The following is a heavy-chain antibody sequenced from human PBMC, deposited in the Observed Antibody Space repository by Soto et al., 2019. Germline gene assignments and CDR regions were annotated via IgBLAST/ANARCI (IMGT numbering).Heavy chain of an antibody. V-gene: IGHV4-59*01. D-gene: IGHD6-13*01. Sequence: QVQLQESGPGLVKPSETLSLTCTVSGGSISSYYWSWIRQPPGKRLEWIGYIYNSGSTNYNPSLKSRVTISLDTSKNQFSLKLSSVTAADTAVYYCARVYSSTWYYFDFWGQGTLVTVSS. CDR3: ARVYSSTWYYFDF. CDR1: GGSISSYY. J-gene: IGHJ4*02. CDR2: IYNSGST.